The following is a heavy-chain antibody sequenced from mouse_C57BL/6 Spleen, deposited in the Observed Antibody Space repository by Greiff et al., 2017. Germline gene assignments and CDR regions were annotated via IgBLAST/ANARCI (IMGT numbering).Heavy chain of an antibody. CDR3: ARGGLYSNFAY. Sequence: QVQLKQSGPELVKPGASVKISCKASGYAFSSSWMNWVKQRPGKGLEWIGRIYPGDGDTNYNGKFKGKATLTADKSSSTAYMQLSSLTSEDSAVYFCARGGLYSNFAYWGQGTLVTVSA. D-gene: IGHD2-5*01. V-gene: IGHV1-82*01. J-gene: IGHJ3*01. CDR1: GYAFSSSW. CDR2: IYPGDGDT.